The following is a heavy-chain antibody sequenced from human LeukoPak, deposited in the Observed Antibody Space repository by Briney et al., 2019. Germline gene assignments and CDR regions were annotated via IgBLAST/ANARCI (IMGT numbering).Heavy chain of an antibody. D-gene: IGHD3-10*01. CDR2: INHSGST. V-gene: IGHV4-39*07. Sequence: PSETLSLTCTVSGGSISSSSYYWGWIRQPPGKGLEWIGEINHSGSTNYNPSLKSRVTISVDTSKNQFSLKLSSVTAADTAVYCCARDVSMVRGFRRFDYWGQGTLVTVSS. J-gene: IGHJ4*02. CDR3: ARDVSMVRGFRRFDY. CDR1: GGSISSSSYY.